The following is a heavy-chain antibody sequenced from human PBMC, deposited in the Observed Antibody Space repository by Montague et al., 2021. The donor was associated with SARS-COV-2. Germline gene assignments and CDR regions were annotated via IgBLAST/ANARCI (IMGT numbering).Heavy chain of an antibody. D-gene: IGHD1-1*01. CDR1: GFSFSDYS. Sequence: SLSLSWSASGFSFSDYSMNWVRQAPGKGLECISYISSTGSARYFADSVKGRFTISRDSAKGSLYLQMNGLRADDTAVYFCARRRLDYYGMDVWGQGTTVTVSS. CDR2: ISSTGSAR. J-gene: IGHJ6*02. V-gene: IGHV3-48*04. CDR3: ARRRLDYYGMDV.